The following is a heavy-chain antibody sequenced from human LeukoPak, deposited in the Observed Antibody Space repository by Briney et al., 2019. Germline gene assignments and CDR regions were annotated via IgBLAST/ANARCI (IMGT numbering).Heavy chain of an antibody. V-gene: IGHV3-23*01. Sequence: PGGSLRLSCAASGFTFTSYAMSWVRQAPGKGLEWVSAISGSGGSTYYADSVKGRFTISRDNSKNTLYLQMNSLRAEDTAIYYCAKGRVPYSGGVENYFDYWGQGTLVTVSS. CDR3: AKGRVPYSGGVENYFDY. D-gene: IGHD6-19*01. CDR1: GFTFTSYA. J-gene: IGHJ4*02. CDR2: ISGSGGST.